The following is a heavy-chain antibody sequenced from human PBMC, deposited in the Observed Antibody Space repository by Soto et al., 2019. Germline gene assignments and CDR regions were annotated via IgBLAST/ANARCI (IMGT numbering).Heavy chain of an antibody. J-gene: IGHJ5*02. Sequence: ASVKVSCKASGYSFTNNDVTWVRQATGQGLEWMGWMNTGSGDTGYAQKFQGRVTMTRDISIATAYMELSSLRSDDTAIYYCARMATFGSLNWFDPWGQGTLVTVSS. CDR1: GYSFTNND. CDR3: ARMATFGSLNWFDP. CDR2: MNTGSGDT. V-gene: IGHV1-8*01. D-gene: IGHD3-16*01.